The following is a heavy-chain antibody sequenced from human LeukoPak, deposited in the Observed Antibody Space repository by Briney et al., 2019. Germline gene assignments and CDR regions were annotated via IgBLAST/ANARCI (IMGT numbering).Heavy chain of an antibody. D-gene: IGHD5-12*01. J-gene: IGHJ4*02. Sequence: PSETLSLTCTVSGGSFSTYYWGWIRQPPGKGLEWIGSIYHSGSTYYNPSLKSRVTISVDTSKNQFSLKLSSVTAADTAVYYCARDGYHNDPAYWGQGTLVTVSS. CDR2: IYHSGST. V-gene: IGHV4-38-2*02. CDR1: GGSFSTYY. CDR3: ARDGYHNDPAY.